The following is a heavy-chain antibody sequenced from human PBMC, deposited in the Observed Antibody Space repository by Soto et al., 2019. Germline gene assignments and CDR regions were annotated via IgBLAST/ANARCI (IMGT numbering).Heavy chain of an antibody. CDR3: ARVYSGSYSDY. J-gene: IGHJ4*02. D-gene: IGHD1-26*01. Sequence: QVQLQESGPGLVKPSGTLSLTCAVSGGSIRSNNWWSWVRQPPGKGLEWIGEIFHSGSTNYNPSLKARVTLSVDKSKNQFSLKLSSVTAADTAVYYCARVYSGSYSDYWGQGTLVTVSS. CDR1: GGSIRSNNW. CDR2: IFHSGST. V-gene: IGHV4-4*02.